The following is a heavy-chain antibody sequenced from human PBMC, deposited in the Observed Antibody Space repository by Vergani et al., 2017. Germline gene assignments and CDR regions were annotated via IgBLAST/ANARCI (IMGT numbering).Heavy chain of an antibody. CDR3: AGDTHSWQRADR. D-gene: IGHD6-13*01. Sequence: QVQLQESGPGLVKPSETLSLTCHVFGVSVTDYNCNWIRQAPGKGLEWIGSLSTTGGATHASHNPSLKSRVSISVDTSKSQFSLRLTSVTAAGSAIYYCAGDTHSWQRADRWGQGLLVSVSS. J-gene: IGHJ5*02. CDR1: GVSVTDYN. V-gene: IGHV4-59*02. CDR2: LSTTGGA.